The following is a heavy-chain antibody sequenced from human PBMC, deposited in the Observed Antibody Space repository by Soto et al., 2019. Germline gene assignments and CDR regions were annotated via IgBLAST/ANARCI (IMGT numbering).Heavy chain of an antibody. Sequence: SETLSLTCTVSGGSMSNSNYYWGWIRQTPGKGLEWIGSIHYGGSTYYNPSLNSRVTISVDTSKNQFSLRLNSVTAADTTVYYCARHPQIWLHWFDPWGQGTLVTVSS. CDR2: IHYGGST. CDR3: ARHPQIWLHWFDP. D-gene: IGHD5-18*01. J-gene: IGHJ5*02. CDR1: GGSMSNSNYY. V-gene: IGHV4-39*01.